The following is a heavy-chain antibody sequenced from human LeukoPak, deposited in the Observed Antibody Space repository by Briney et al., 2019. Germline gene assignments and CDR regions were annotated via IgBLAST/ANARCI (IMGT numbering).Heavy chain of an antibody. V-gene: IGHV3-30*02. Sequence: PGGSLRLSCAASGFTFSSYGMHWVRQAPGKGLEWVAFIRYGGTNKYYADPVKGRFTISRDNSKNTLYLQMNSLRVEDTAVYYCAKGDGSDYFDYWGQGTLVTVSP. J-gene: IGHJ4*02. D-gene: IGHD1-14*01. CDR1: GFTFSSYG. CDR2: IRYGGTNK. CDR3: AKGDGSDYFDY.